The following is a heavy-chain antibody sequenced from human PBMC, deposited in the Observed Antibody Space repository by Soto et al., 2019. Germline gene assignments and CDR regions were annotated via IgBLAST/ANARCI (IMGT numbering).Heavy chain of an antibody. Sequence: QVQLVQSGAEVKKPGASVKVSCKASGYTFTNYGITWVRQAPGQGLEWMGWISHWGKTDYAQKFQGRVTMTTDSSASTAFMELRSLRSDDTAMYFCARDLDGSGSYYTDYWGQGTLVTVSS. J-gene: IGHJ4*02. D-gene: IGHD3-10*01. CDR1: GYTFTNYG. V-gene: IGHV1-18*01. CDR2: ISHWGKT. CDR3: ARDLDGSGSYYTDY.